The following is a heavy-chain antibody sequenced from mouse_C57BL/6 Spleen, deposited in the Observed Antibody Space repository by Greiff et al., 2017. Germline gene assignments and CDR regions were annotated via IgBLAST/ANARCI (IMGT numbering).Heavy chain of an antibody. V-gene: IGHV3-6*01. J-gene: IGHJ3*01. CDR3: ARDYYGSSYLFAY. Sequence: DVQLQESGPGLVKPSQSLSLTCSVTGYSITSGYYWNWIRQFPGNKLEWMGYISYDGSNNYNPSLKNRISITRDTSKNQFFLKLNSVTTEDTATYYCARDYYGSSYLFAYWGQGTLVTVSA. CDR1: GYSITSGYY. CDR2: ISYDGSN. D-gene: IGHD1-1*01.